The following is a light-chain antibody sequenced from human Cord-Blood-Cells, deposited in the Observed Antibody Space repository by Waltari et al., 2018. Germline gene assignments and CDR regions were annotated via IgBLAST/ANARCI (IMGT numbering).Light chain of an antibody. J-gene: IGKJ1*01. V-gene: IGKV3-15*01. CDR3: QQYNNWPPWT. Sequence: EIVMTQSPATLPVSPGERATLSCRASQGVSSNLAWYQQKPGQAPRLLIYGASTRATGIPARFSGSGSGTEFTLTISSLQSEDFAVYYCQQYNNWPPWTFGQGTKVEIK. CDR1: QGVSSN. CDR2: GAS.